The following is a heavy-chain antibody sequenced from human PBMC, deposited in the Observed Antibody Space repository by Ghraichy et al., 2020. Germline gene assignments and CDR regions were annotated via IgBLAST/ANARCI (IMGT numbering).Heavy chain of an antibody. Sequence: SQTLSLTCAVYGGSFSGYYWSWIRQPPGKGLEWIGEINHSGSTNYNPSLKSRVTISVDTSKNQFSLKLSSVTAADTAVYYCARAGLVLWFGELSYGMDVWGQGTTVTVSS. CDR3: ARAGLVLWFGELSYGMDV. CDR1: GGSFSGYY. D-gene: IGHD3-10*01. V-gene: IGHV4-34*01. CDR2: INHSGST. J-gene: IGHJ6*02.